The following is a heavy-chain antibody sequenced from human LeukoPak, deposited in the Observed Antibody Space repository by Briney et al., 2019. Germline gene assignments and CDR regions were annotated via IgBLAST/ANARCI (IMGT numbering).Heavy chain of an antibody. J-gene: IGHJ3*02. D-gene: IGHD6-6*01. CDR2: IRYDGSNK. Sequence: GGSLRLSCAASGFTFSSYGMHWVRQAPGKGLEWVAFIRYDGSNKYYADSVKGRFTISRDNSKNTLYLQMNSLRAEDTAVYYCARIKSIAARQGAFDIWGQGTMVTVSS. CDR3: ARIKSIAARQGAFDI. CDR1: GFTFSSYG. V-gene: IGHV3-30*02.